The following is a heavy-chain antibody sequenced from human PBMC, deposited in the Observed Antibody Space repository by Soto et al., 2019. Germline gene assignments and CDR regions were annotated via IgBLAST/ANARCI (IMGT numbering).Heavy chain of an antibody. CDR1: GFTFSSYG. CDR3: ARVPPSGGAYCSSTSCYADYYYYMDV. V-gene: IGHV3-33*01. D-gene: IGHD2-2*01. Sequence: GGSLRLSCAASGFTFSSYGMHWVRQAPGKGLEWVAVIWYDGSNKYYADSVKGRFTISRDNSKNTLYLQMNSLRAEDTAVYYCARVPPSGGAYCSSTSCYADYYYYMDVWGKGTTVTVSS. J-gene: IGHJ6*03. CDR2: IWYDGSNK.